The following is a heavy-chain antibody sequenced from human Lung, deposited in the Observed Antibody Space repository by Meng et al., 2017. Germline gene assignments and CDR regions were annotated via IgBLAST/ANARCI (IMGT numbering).Heavy chain of an antibody. J-gene: IGHJ4*02. CDR1: GGSFSDYY. CDR3: ARGPTTMAHDFDY. CDR2: INHSGST. V-gene: IGHV4-34*02. Sequence: HVRLRQVGAGRLKPTETLALTCVVSGGSFSDYYWRGIRQPPGKGLEWIGEINHSGSTNYNPSLESRATISVDTSQNNLSLKLSSVTAADSAVYYCARGPTTMAHDFDYWGQGTLVTVSS. D-gene: IGHD4-11*01.